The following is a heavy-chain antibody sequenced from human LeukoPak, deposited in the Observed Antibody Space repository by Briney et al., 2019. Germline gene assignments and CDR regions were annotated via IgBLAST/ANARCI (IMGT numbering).Heavy chain of an antibody. Sequence: GESLRLSCAASGFSFSDYYMSWVRQAPGKGLEWISYITNSGSTIYYAESVKGRFTISRDDAKNSLYLQMNNLRAEDTAVYYCARDRDCGTTTCSVDYWGQGTLVTVSS. D-gene: IGHD2-2*01. J-gene: IGHJ4*02. CDR1: GFSFSDYY. V-gene: IGHV3-11*01. CDR2: ITNSGSTI. CDR3: ARDRDCGTTTCSVDY.